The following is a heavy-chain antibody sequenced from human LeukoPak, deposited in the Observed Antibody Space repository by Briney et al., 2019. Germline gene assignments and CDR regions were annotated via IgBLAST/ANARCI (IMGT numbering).Heavy chain of an antibody. V-gene: IGHV1-46*01. CDR1: GYTFTSYY. CDR3: ARDIKGGYDFWSGYYTLGALGI. Sequence: ASVKVSCKASGYTFTSYYMHWVRQAPGQGLEWMGIINPSGGSTSYAQKFQGRVTMTRDTSTSTVYMELSSLRSEDTAVYYCARDIKGGYDFWSGYYTLGALGIWGQGTMVTVSS. D-gene: IGHD3-3*01. J-gene: IGHJ3*02. CDR2: INPSGGST.